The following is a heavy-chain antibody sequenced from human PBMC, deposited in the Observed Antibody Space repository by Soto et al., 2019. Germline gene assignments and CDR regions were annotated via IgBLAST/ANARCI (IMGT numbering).Heavy chain of an antibody. CDR1: GGTFSSYT. CDR3: ARDQWELPQRSWFDP. V-gene: IGHV1-69*08. J-gene: IGHJ5*02. CDR2: IIPILGIA. Sequence: QVQLVQSGAEVKKPGSSVKVSCKASGGTFSSYTISWVRQAPGQGLEWMGRIIPILGIANYAQKFQVRVTLXXDXAXXTAYMELSSLRYAGTAVYSCARDQWELPQRSWFDPRGQGNLVTVSA. D-gene: IGHD1-26*01.